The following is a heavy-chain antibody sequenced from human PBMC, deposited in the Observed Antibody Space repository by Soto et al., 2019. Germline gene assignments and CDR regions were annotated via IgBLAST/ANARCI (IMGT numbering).Heavy chain of an antibody. CDR1: GFTFSSYA. J-gene: IGHJ4*02. Sequence: GGSLRLSCAASGFTFSSYAMHWVRQAPGKGLEWVAVISYDGSNKYYADSVKGRFTISRDNSKNTLYLQMNSLRAEDTAVYYCASSGMVVTAIFDYWRQGTLVTVSS. CDR3: ASSGMVVTAIFDY. V-gene: IGHV3-30-3*01. D-gene: IGHD2-21*02. CDR2: ISYDGSNK.